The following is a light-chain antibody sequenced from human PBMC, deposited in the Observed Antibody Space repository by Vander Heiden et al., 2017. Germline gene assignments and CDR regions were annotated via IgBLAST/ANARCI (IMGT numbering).Light chain of an antibody. V-gene: IGKV3-15*01. CDR1: QSVTNN. CDR2: GAS. J-gene: IGKJ5*01. CDR3: QQYNHWPPIT. Sequence: VVMTQSPVALSVSPGERANLSCRARQSVTNNLAWYQQKHGQAPRLLIYGASTRDTGIPARCSGSGSGTEFTFTISSLQSEDCAVYYCQQYNHWPPITFGQGTRVETK.